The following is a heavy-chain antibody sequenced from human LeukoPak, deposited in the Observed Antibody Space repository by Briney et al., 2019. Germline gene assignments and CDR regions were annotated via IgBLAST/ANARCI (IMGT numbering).Heavy chain of an antibody. CDR3: ARGQAYYYGFDY. J-gene: IGHJ4*02. CDR2: IYYSGTT. CDR1: GGSTSSGDYY. Sequence: SQTLSLTCTVSGGSTSSGDYYWSWIRQPPGKGLEWIGYIYYSGTTYYNPSLKSRLTISVDTSKNQFSLKLSSVTAADTAVYYCARGQAYYYGFDYWGQGTLVTVSS. V-gene: IGHV4-30-4*08. D-gene: IGHD3-10*01.